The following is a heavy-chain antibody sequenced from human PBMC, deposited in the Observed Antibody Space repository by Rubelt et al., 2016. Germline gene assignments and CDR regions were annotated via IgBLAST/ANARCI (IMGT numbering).Heavy chain of an antibody. V-gene: IGHV4-39*01. CDR1: GGSISSSSYN. CDR3: AGRTNWVDP. CDR2: IHYTGST. J-gene: IGHJ5*02. Sequence: QVQLQESGPGLVKPSETLSLSCTVSGGSISSSSYNWGWIRQTPGKGLEWIGSIHYTGSTFYDPSLQRRVTISVDTSKNQFSLKLTSVTAADTAVYYCAGRTNWVDPWGQGTLVTVSS.